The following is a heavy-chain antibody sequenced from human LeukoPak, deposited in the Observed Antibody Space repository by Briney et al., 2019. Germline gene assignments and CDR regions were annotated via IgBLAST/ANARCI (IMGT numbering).Heavy chain of an antibody. CDR1: GYTFTSYD. V-gene: IGHV1-8*01. J-gene: IGHJ6*03. Sequence: GASVKVSCKASGYTFTSYDINWVRQATGQGLEWMGWMNPNSGNTGYAQKFQGRVTMTRNTSISTAYMELSSLRSEDTAVYYCARVPPGVVPAAAPYYYYYMDVWGKGTTVTVSS. D-gene: IGHD2-2*01. CDR3: ARVPPGVVPAAAPYYYYYMDV. CDR2: MNPNSGNT.